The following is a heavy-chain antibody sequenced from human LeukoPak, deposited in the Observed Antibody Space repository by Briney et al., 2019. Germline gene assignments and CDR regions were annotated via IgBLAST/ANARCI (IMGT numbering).Heavy chain of an antibody. CDR1: GFTVSSNY. Sequence: PGVSLRLSCAASGFTVSSNYMIWLPQAPGKGLEWVSVIYSGGSTYYADSVKGRFTISRDNSKNTLYLQMNSLRAEDTAVYYCARSPYGSGRTDYWGQGTRVTVSS. D-gene: IGHD3-10*01. CDR2: IYSGGST. V-gene: IGHV3-66*01. J-gene: IGHJ4*02. CDR3: ARSPYGSGRTDY.